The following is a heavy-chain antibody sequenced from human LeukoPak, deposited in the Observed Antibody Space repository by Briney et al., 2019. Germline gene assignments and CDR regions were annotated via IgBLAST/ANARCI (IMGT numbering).Heavy chain of an antibody. CDR2: IKPDGSEK. V-gene: IGHV3-7*01. J-gene: IGHJ4*02. CDR3: ARDLGGSYPSYYFDY. CDR1: GFTFGTYW. D-gene: IGHD1-26*01. Sequence: GGSLRLSCAASGFTFGTYWMTWVRQAPGKGLEWVANIKPDGSEKYYADSVKGRFTISRDNSKNTLYLQMNSLRAEDTAVYYCARDLGGSYPSYYFDYWGQGTLVTVSS.